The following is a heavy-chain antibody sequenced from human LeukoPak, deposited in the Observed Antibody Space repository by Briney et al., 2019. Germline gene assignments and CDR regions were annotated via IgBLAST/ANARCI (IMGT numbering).Heavy chain of an antibody. CDR2: IIPIFGTA. CDR1: RDTFTNNA. J-gene: IGHJ6*03. Sequence: EASVKVSCKASRDTFTNNAISWVRQAPGQGLEWMGGIIPIFGTAHYAQKFQGRVTITADESTSTAYMELSRLRSDDTAVYYCVRDSGGGYDSSGYYSIPYYYYYMDVWGKGTTVTVSS. V-gene: IGHV1-69*13. D-gene: IGHD3-22*01. CDR3: VRDSGGGYDSSGYYSIPYYYYYMDV.